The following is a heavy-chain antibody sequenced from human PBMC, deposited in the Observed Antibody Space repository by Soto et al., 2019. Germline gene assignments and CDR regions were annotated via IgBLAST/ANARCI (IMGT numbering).Heavy chain of an antibody. CDR1: GFTFSSYG. Sequence: QVQLVESGGGVVQPGRSLRLSCAASGFTFSSYGMHWVRQAPGKGLEWVAVIWYDGSNKYYADSVKGRFTISRDNSKNTLYLQMNSLRAEDTAVYYCARDGGYSSSWSFDYWGQGTLVTVSS. V-gene: IGHV3-33*01. CDR3: ARDGGYSSSWSFDY. J-gene: IGHJ4*02. CDR2: IWYDGSNK. D-gene: IGHD6-13*01.